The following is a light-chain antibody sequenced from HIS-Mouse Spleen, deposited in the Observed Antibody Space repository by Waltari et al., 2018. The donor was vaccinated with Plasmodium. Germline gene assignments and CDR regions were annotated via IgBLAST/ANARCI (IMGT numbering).Light chain of an antibody. V-gene: IGKV1-5*03. CDR1: QSISSW. Sequence: DIQMTQSPSTLSASVGDSVTITCRASQSISSWLSWYQQKPGKAPKLLIYKASSLESGVPSRFSGSGSGTEFTLTISSLQPDDFATYYCQQYNLYTFGQGTKLEIK. CDR2: KAS. J-gene: IGKJ2*01. CDR3: QQYNLYT.